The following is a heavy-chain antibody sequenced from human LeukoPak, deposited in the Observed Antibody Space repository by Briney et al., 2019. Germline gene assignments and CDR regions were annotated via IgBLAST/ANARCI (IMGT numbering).Heavy chain of an antibody. Sequence: SETLSLTCTVSGGSISSYYWSWIRQPPGKGLEWIGYIYYSGSTNYNPSLKSRVTISVDTSKNQFSLKLSSVTAADTAVYYCAREERTSSWSTFDPWGQGTLVTVSS. V-gene: IGHV4-59*01. CDR3: AREERTSSWSTFDP. CDR1: GGSISSYY. CDR2: IYYSGST. J-gene: IGHJ5*02. D-gene: IGHD6-13*01.